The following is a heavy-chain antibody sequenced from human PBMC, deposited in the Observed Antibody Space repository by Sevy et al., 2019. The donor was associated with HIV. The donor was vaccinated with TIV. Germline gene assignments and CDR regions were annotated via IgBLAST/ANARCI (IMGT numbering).Heavy chain of an antibody. CDR2: IDPSAGNA. V-gene: IGHV1-46*01. CDR3: VRADPAQHFDS. CDR1: GDTFTNNY. J-gene: IGHJ4*02. Sequence: ASVKVSCKASGDTFTNNYMHWVRQAPGQGLERMGIIDPSAGNASYAQKFQGRVTMTRDTSTSTLYMDLSSLRSEDTAVYYCVRADPAQHFDSWGQGTLVTVSS.